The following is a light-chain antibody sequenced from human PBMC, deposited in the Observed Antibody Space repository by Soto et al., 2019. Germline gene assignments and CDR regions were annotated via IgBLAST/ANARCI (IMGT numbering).Light chain of an antibody. V-gene: IGKV2-28*01. CDR3: MQTLATPYT. CDR2: LGS. Sequence: IMMTQSPLSLPVTPGEPASISCRSSQSLLPSNGYNYLDWYLQKPGQSPQLLVYLGSSRSSGGPDMFSGSGSGTSFTLKISRVEAEDVGVYYCMQTLATPYTFGEGTKLE. J-gene: IGKJ2*01. CDR1: QSLLPSNGYNY.